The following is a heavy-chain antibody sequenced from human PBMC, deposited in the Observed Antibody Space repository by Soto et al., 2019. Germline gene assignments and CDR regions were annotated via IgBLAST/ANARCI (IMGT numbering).Heavy chain of an antibody. CDR2: IIPIFGTE. Sequence: QVQLVQSGAEVKKPGSSVMVSCKASGGTFSSYAISWVRQVPGQGLEWMGGIIPIFGTEYYAQKFQGRVTITADESPSSAYMELSRLRSADTAVYYCASGMATNTGYYYGMDVWGQGTTVTVSS. CDR3: ASGMATNTGYYYGMDV. V-gene: IGHV1-69*01. CDR1: GGTFSSYA. D-gene: IGHD3-10*01. J-gene: IGHJ6*02.